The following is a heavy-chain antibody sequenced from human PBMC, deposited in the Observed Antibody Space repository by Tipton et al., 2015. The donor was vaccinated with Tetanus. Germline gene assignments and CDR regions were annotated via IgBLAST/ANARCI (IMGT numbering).Heavy chain of an antibody. J-gene: IGHJ6*02. CDR3: AKDPVMITFGGVIVKLYGMDV. Sequence: SLRLSCAASGFIFSSYNMNWVRQAPGKGLEWVSYISSSSSTIYYADSVKGRFTISRDNAKTSLYLQMNSLRDEDTAVYYCAKDPVMITFGGVIVKLYGMDVWGQGTTVTVSS. CDR1: GFIFSSYN. V-gene: IGHV3-48*02. CDR2: ISSSSSTI. D-gene: IGHD3-16*02.